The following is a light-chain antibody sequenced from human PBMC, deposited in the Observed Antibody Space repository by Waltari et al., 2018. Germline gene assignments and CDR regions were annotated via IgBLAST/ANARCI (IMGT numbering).Light chain of an antibody. Sequence: SALTQPAPLSGSPGPAIIISCTATARDVGGYDYVSWYQQYPGKAPRLIIYDVYNRPSGVSNRFSDSKSDNTASLTIFGLQAEDESVYYCSSYTSSGVVFGGGTKLTVL. CDR1: ARDVGGYDY. V-gene: IGLV2-14*01. J-gene: IGLJ2*01. CDR2: DVY. CDR3: SSYTSSGVV.